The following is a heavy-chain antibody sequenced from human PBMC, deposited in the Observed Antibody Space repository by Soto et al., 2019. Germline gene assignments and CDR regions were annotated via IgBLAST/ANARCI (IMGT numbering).Heavy chain of an antibody. J-gene: IGHJ4*02. CDR3: VKVAHHVIQLLNW. D-gene: IGHD1-1*01. V-gene: IGHV4-59*01. CDR2: ISFNGTT. Sequence: QVQLQESGAGLVKPSETLSLTCTVSGGSMTPYYWTWIRQSPGKGLEWIGYISFNGTTHYNPSLTRRLTMSVDTCNNSFSKTLSSVSAPVSVVYYCVKVAHHVIQLLNWWGPGILVTVSS. CDR1: GGSMTPYY.